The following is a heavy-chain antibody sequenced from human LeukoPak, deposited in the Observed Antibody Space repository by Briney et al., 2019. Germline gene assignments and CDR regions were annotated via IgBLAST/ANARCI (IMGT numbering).Heavy chain of an antibody. V-gene: IGHV3-33*01. CDR1: GFTFSSYG. Sequence: GRSLRLSCAASGFTFSSYGMHWVRQAPGKGLEWVAVIWYDGSNKYYAGSVKGRFTISRDNSKNTLYLQMNSLRAEDTAVYYCARSYYYDSSYTVDYWGQGTLVTVSS. CDR3: ARSYYYDSSYTVDY. J-gene: IGHJ4*02. CDR2: IWYDGSNK. D-gene: IGHD3-22*01.